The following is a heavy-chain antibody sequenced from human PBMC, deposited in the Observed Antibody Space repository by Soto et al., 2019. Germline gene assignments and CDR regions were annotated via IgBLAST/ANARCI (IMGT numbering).Heavy chain of an antibody. Sequence: PGGSLRLSCAASGFTFSSYGMHWVRQAPGKGLEWVAVISYDGSNKYYADSVKGRFTISRDNSKNTLYLQMNSLRAEDTAVYYCAKRTYNWNVCDYWGQGTLVTVSS. CDR1: GFTFSSYG. V-gene: IGHV3-30*18. D-gene: IGHD1-20*01. J-gene: IGHJ4*02. CDR3: AKRTYNWNVCDY. CDR2: ISYDGSNK.